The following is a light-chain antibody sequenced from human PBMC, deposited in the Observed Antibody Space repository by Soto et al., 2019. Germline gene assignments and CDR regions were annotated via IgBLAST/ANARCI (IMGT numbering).Light chain of an antibody. Sequence: DIQMTQSPSSLSASLGDRVTITCRASQGIGVYLAWFQQKPGNVPRLLIYAASTLQSGVPSRFSGSGSGTDFTLTISSLQPEDGATDYCQKYNSAPLTFGGGTKVEIK. CDR2: AAS. CDR3: QKYNSAPLT. CDR1: QGIGVY. J-gene: IGKJ4*01. V-gene: IGKV1-27*01.